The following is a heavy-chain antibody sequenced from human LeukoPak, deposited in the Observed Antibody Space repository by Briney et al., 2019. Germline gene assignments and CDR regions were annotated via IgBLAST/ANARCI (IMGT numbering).Heavy chain of an antibody. CDR2: IWYDGSNK. J-gene: IGHJ4*02. CDR3: AREDLAYCGGDCHPYFDY. V-gene: IGHV3-33*01. CDR1: GFTFSSYG. Sequence: PGRSLRLSCAASGFTFSSYGMHWVRQAPGKGLEWAAVIWYDGSNKYYADSVKGRFTISRDNSKNTLYLQMNSLRAEDTAVYYCAREDLAYCGGDCHPYFDYWGQGTLVTVSS. D-gene: IGHD2-21*02.